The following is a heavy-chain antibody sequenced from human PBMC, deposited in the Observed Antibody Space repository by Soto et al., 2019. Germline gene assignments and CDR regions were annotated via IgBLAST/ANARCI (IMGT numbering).Heavy chain of an antibody. D-gene: IGHD3-10*01. V-gene: IGHV4-30-4*01. CDR2: IYYSGST. CDR3: ARDGMVRGVIYY. Sequence: SETLSLTCTVSGGSISSGDYYWSWIRQPPGKGLEWIGYIYYSGSTYYNPSLKSRVTISVDTSKNQFSLKLSSVTAADTAVYYCARDGMVRGVIYYWGQGTLVTVSS. J-gene: IGHJ4*02. CDR1: GGSISSGDYY.